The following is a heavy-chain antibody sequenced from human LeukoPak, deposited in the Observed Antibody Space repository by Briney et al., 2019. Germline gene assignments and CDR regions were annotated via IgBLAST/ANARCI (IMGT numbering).Heavy chain of an antibody. D-gene: IGHD3-16*01. V-gene: IGHV4-4*07. CDR3: ARGSYGHIDH. CDR2: FYISENT. J-gene: IGHJ4*02. Sequence: SETLSLTCTVSGGSITSYYWIWIRQPAGKGLEWIGRFYISENTKQYRPSLQTRVTVSPDTSKNQFSLKLNTLTAADTAVYYCARGSYGHIDHWGQGILVTVSS. CDR1: GGSITSYY.